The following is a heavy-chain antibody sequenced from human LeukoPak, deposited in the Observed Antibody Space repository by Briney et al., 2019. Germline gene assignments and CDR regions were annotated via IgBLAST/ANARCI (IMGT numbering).Heavy chain of an antibody. CDR2: IYYSGST. Sequence: PSETLSLTCTVSGGSISSSSYYWGWIRQPPGKGLEWIGSIYYSGSTYYNPSLKSRVTISVDTSKNQFSLKLSSVTAADTAVYYCASTGVLLWFGESRRVDAFDIWGQGTMVTVSS. CDR3: ASTGVLLWFGESRRVDAFDI. J-gene: IGHJ3*02. V-gene: IGHV4-39*01. CDR1: GGSISSSSYY. D-gene: IGHD3-10*01.